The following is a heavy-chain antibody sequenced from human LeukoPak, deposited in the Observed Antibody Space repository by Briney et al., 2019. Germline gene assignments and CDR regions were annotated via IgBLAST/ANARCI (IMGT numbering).Heavy chain of an antibody. CDR2: ISAYNGNT. CDR3: ARFFEKSDTAMVTPLDY. V-gene: IGHV1-18*04. J-gene: IGHJ4*02. D-gene: IGHD5-18*01. Sequence: ASVKVSCKASGYTFTSYGINWVRQAPGQRLEWMGWISAYNGNTNYAQKLQGRVTMTTDTSTSTAYMELRSLRSDDTAVYYCARFFEKSDTAMVTPLDYWGQGTLVTVSS. CDR1: GYTFTSYG.